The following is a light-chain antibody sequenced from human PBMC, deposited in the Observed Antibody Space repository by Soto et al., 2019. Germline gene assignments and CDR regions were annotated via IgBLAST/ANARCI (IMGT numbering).Light chain of an antibody. J-gene: IGLJ2*01. CDR1: SSDVDGYNY. Sequence: QSVLTQPASVSGSPGQSITISCTGTSSDVDGYNYVSWYQQHPGKAPKLMIYEVSNRPSGVSNRFSGSKSGNTASLTISGLQAEDEADYYCSSYTSSSTLVVFGGGTKVTVL. CDR3: SSYTSSSTLVV. CDR2: EVS. V-gene: IGLV2-14*01.